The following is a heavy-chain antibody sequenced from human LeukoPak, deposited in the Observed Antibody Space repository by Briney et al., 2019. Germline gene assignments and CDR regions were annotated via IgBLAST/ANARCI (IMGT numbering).Heavy chain of an antibody. CDR2: ISYGGSNK. Sequence: GGSLRLSCAASGFSFSNYDMHWVRQAAGKGLEWVAGISYGGSNKYYADSVKGRFTISRDNSKHTLYLQLHSLRPEDTAVYYCAKDPQYCTSITCQRGYSSGWYDYWGQGTLVTVSS. J-gene: IGHJ4*02. CDR1: GFSFSNYD. CDR3: AKDPQYCTSITCQRGYSSGWYDY. D-gene: IGHD6-19*01. V-gene: IGHV3-30*18.